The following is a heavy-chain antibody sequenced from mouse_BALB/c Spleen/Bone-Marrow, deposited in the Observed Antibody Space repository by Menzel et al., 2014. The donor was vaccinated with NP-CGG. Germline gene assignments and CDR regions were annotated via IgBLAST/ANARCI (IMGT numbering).Heavy chain of an antibody. J-gene: IGHJ3*01. CDR2: IHYSGST. V-gene: IGHV3-1*02. CDR3: ARRNYRSSFAWFAY. CDR1: GYSITSGYS. D-gene: IGHD1-1*01. Sequence: VQLKESGPDLVKPSQSLSLTCTVTGYSITSGYSWHWIRQLPGNKLEWMGYIHYSGSTNYNPSLKSRISITRDTSKNQFFLQLNSGTTEDTATYYCARRNYRSSFAWFAYWGQGTLVTVSA.